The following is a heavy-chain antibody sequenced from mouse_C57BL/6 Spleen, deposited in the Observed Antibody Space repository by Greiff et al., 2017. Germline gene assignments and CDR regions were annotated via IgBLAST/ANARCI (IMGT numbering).Heavy chain of an antibody. J-gene: IGHJ2*01. D-gene: IGHD2-1*01. CDR1: GYTFTSYW. V-gene: IGHV1-69*01. Sequence: QVQLKQPGAELVMPGASVKLSCKASGYTFTSYWMHWVKQRPGQGLEWIGEIDPSDSYTNYNQKFKGKSTLTVDKSSSTAYMQRSSLTSEDSAVYYCARSGFSVDDLLGDYFDYWGQGTTLTVSS. CDR3: ARSGFSVDDLLGDYFDY. CDR2: IDPSDSYT.